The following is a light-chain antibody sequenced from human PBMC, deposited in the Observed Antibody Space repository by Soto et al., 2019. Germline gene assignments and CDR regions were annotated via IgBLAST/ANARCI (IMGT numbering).Light chain of an antibody. V-gene: IGKV3-11*01. J-gene: IGKJ2*01. CDR3: QQRSNWPPT. CDR1: QSVSSY. CDR2: DAS. Sequence: EIVLTQSPATLPLSPGERATLSCRASQSVSSYLAWYQQKPGQAPRLLIYDASNRATGIPARFSGSGSGTDFTLTLSSLEPEDFAVYYCQQRSNWPPTFGQGTKLEIK.